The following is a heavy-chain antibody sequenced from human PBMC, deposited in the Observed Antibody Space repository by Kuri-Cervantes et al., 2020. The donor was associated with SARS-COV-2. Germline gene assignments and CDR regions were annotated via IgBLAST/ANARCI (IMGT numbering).Heavy chain of an antibody. D-gene: IGHD6-25*01. Sequence: LSLTCAASGFNFGTYAMSWVRQAPGQGLEWVSTIGGSGDTTSYSDSLKRRFTISIDNSKTTKNLQMNSLRVEDTATYYCAKGTHVGGYHFDHWGQGTLVTVSS. CDR2: IGGSGDTT. CDR1: GFNFGTYA. CDR3: AKGTHVGGYHFDH. V-gene: IGHV3-23*01. J-gene: IGHJ4*02.